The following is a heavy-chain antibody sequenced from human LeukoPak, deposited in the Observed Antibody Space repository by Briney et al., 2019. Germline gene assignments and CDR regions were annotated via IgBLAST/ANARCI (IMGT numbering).Heavy chain of an antibody. J-gene: IGHJ5*02. D-gene: IGHD2/OR15-2a*01. CDR3: ARGTFGAFDR. CDR2: IKRDGSEK. CDR1: GFTFSSYW. V-gene: IGHV3-7*01. Sequence: PGGSLRLSCAASGFTFSSYWMTWVRQAPGKGLEWVANIKRDGSEKYYVDSVKGRFTFSRDNAKNSLYLQMNSLRAEDTAVYYCARGTFGAFDRWGQGTLVTVSS.